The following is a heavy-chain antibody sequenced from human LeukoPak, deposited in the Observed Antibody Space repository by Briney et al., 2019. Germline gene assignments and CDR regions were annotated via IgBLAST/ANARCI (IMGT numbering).Heavy chain of an antibody. J-gene: IGHJ4*02. D-gene: IGHD5-12*01. CDR3: AREGLVATEVDY. CDR2: INPSGGST. CDR1: GYTFTSYG. Sequence: GASVKVSCKASGYTFTSYGISWVRQAPGQGLEWMGIINPSGGSTSYAQKFQGRVTMTRDTSTSTVYMELSSLRSEDTAVYYCAREGLVATEVDYWGQGTLVTVSS. V-gene: IGHV1-46*01.